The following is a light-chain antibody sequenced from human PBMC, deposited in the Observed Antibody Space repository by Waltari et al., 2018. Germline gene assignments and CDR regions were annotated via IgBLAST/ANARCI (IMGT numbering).Light chain of an antibody. CDR1: GSDVGDFTL. J-gene: IGLJ1*01. CDR2: ELN. V-gene: IGLV2-8*01. CDR3: GSYTVTNNLYV. Sequence: QSSLTQPPSASGSPGQSVPISCTGTGSDVGDFTLVSWYQQRPGKAPKLLMFELNKRPSGVSSRFSGSKSANAASLTISGLQAEDEGDYYCGSYTVTNNLYVFGTGTKVTVL.